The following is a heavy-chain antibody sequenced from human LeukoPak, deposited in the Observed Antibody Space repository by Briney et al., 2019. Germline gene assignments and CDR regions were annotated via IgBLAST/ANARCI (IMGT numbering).Heavy chain of an antibody. V-gene: IGHV4-39*07. D-gene: IGHD3-10*01. J-gene: IGHJ4*02. Sequence: SETLSLTCSVSGGSISSSSYYWGWIRQPPGKGLEWIGSIYYSGSTYYNPSLKSRVTISVDTSKNQFSPKLSSVTAADTAVYYCARGGSMVRGVDYWGQGTLVTVSS. CDR2: IYYSGST. CDR1: GGSISSSSYY. CDR3: ARGGSMVRGVDY.